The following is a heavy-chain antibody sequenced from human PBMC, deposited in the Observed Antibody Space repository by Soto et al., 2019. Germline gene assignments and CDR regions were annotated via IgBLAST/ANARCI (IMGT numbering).Heavy chain of an antibody. CDR2: ISGTASRT. CDR3: ATSFRYFDN. CDR1: GFTPTTTP. D-gene: IGHD3-9*01. V-gene: IGHV3-23*01. Sequence: GSLRLSCAGSGFTPTTTPLSWVRQPPGKGLEWVTTISGTASRTYYVDSVKGRFFISRDNSKNTVTLQMNNLTVDDTAVYYCATSFRYFDNWGQGPRVTVSS. J-gene: IGHJ4*02.